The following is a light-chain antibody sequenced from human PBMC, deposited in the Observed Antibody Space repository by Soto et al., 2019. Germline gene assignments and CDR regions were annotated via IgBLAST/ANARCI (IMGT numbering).Light chain of an antibody. Sequence: EIVLTQSTGTLSLSPGERATLSCRASQSVSSSYLAWYQQKPGQAPRLLIYGASSRATGIPDRFSGSGSGTDFTLTISRLEPEDFAVYYCQQFLTFGGGTKVDIK. CDR1: QSVSSSY. CDR3: QQFLT. J-gene: IGKJ4*01. V-gene: IGKV3-20*01. CDR2: GAS.